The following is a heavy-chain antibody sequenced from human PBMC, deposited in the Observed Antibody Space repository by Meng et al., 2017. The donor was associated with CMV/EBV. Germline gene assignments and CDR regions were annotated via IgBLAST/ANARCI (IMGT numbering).Heavy chain of an antibody. V-gene: IGHV3-11*04. J-gene: IGHJ6*02. D-gene: IGHD3-3*01. CDR3: ARTRITIFGVVIIARYGMDV. CDR1: GFTFSDYY. Sequence: GGSLRLSCAASGFTFSDYYMSWIRQAPGKGLEWVSYISSSSGTIYYADSVKGRFTISRDNAKNSLYLQMNSLRAEDTAVYYCARTRITIFGVVIIARYGMDVWGQGTTVTVSS. CDR2: ISSSSGTI.